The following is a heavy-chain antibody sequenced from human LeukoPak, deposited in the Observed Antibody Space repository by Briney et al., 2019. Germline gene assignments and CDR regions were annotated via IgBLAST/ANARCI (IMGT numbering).Heavy chain of an antibody. CDR1: GFIFSPYA. D-gene: IGHD1-7*01. Sequence: GGSLRLSCAASGFIFSPYAMSWVRQAPGKGLEWVAGIAGGDDRFYADSVKGRFSISRDNSKNTVDLQMNSLRAEDTAVYYCARERRGNYYFDYWGQGTLVTVSS. CDR2: IAGGDDR. CDR3: ARERRGNYYFDY. V-gene: IGHV3-23*01. J-gene: IGHJ4*02.